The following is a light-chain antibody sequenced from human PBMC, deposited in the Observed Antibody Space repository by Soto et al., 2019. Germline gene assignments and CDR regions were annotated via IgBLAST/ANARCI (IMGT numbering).Light chain of an antibody. CDR2: GAS. CDR3: QQYNNWPPIT. CDR1: QSVSSN. Sequence: EIVMTQSPATLSVSPGERATLSCRASQSVSSNLAWYQQKPGQAPRLLIYGASTRATGIPARFSGTGSGTDFTLPISSLHSEDSAVYCCQQYNNWPPITCGQGTRLEIK. J-gene: IGKJ5*01. V-gene: IGKV3-15*01.